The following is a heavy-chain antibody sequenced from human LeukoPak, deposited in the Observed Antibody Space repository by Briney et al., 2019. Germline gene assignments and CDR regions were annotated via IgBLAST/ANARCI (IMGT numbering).Heavy chain of an antibody. CDR3: ARGFIAVAGIYYFDY. CDR2: INPKSGGT. J-gene: IGHJ4*02. CDR1: GYTFTGYY. V-gene: IGHV1-2*06. D-gene: IGHD6-19*01. Sequence: HGASVKVSCKASGYTFTGYYMHWVRQAPGQGLECMGRINPKSGGTNYAQKFQGRVTMTRDTSISTAYMELSRLRSDDTAVYYCARGFIAVAGIYYFDYWGQGTLVTVSS.